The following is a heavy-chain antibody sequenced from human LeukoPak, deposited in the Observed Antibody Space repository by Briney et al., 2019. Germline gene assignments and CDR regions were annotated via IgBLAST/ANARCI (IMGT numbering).Heavy chain of an antibody. CDR1: GFTVSSNY. D-gene: IGHD3-10*01. Sequence: GGSLRLSCAASGFTVSSNYMSWVRQAPGKGLEWVSVIYSGGSTYYADSVKGRFTISRDNSKNTLYLQMNSLRAEDTAVYYCARGYPGSGSRKGVFDIWGQGTMVTVSS. V-gene: IGHV3-53*01. CDR2: IYSGGST. CDR3: ARGYPGSGSRKGVFDI. J-gene: IGHJ3*02.